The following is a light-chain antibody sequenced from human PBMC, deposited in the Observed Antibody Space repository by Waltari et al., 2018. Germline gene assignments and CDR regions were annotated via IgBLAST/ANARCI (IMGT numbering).Light chain of an antibody. CDR3: QQYNSCWT. CDR1: QSISSW. Sequence: DIQMTQSPSTLSASVGDRVTITCRASQSISSWLAWYQQKPGKAPKLLIYKASSLESGVPSRFSGSGSWTEFTLTISSLQPDDFATYYCQQYNSCWTFGQGTKVEIK. CDR2: KAS. V-gene: IGKV1-5*03. J-gene: IGKJ1*01.